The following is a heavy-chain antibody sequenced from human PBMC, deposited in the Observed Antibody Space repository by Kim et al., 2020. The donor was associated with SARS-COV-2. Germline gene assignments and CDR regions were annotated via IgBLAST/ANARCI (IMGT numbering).Heavy chain of an antibody. V-gene: IGHV5-51*01. J-gene: IGHJ4*02. CDR3: ANSYDSTGYYFDY. CDR1: GYSFTSYW. D-gene: IGHD3-22*01. Sequence: GESLKISCKASGYSFTSYWIGWVRQMPGKGLEWMGIIYPGDSDTRYSPSFQGQVTISADKSISTAYLQWSSLKASDTAMYYCANSYDSTGYYFDYWGQGTLVTVSS. CDR2: IYPGDSDT.